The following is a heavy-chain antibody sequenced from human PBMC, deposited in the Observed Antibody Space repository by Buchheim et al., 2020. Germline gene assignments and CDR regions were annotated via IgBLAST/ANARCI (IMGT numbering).Heavy chain of an antibody. CDR3: AKAHNWNDGRGFDY. CDR2: VTDSGEST. CDR1: EFTFSVYA. V-gene: IGHV3-23*01. J-gene: IGHJ4*02. D-gene: IGHD1-20*01. Sequence: EVQVLGSGGGFVQPGGSLRLSCTTSEFTFSVYAMTWVRQAPGKGLDWVSSVTDSGESTYYADSVKGRFTISRENSKSTLFLQMNSLRPEDTAVYYCAKAHNWNDGRGFDYWGQGTL.